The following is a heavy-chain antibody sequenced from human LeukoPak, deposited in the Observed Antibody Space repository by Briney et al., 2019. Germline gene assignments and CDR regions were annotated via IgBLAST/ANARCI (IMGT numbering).Heavy chain of an antibody. CDR3: ARGLYGSGRRSLMAH. CDR2: INQDENEK. V-gene: IGHV3-7*01. D-gene: IGHD3-10*01. CDR1: GFPFHNYW. Sequence: GGSLRLSCAASGFPFHNYWMTWVRQAPGKGLEWVANINQDENEKYYLDSVKGRFTISRDDAETSLFLQMTSLRVEDTAIYYCARGLYGSGRRSLMAHWGPGTLVAVSS. J-gene: IGHJ4*02.